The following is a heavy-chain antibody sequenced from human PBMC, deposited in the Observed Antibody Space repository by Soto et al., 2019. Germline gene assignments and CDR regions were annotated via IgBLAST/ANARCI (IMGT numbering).Heavy chain of an antibody. V-gene: IGHV4-31*03. Sequence: SETLSLTCTVSGGSISSGGYYWSWIRQHPGKGLEWIGYIYYSGSTYYNPSLKSRVTISVDTSKNQFSLKLSSVTAADTAVYYCARSFGVEEAGPLDYWGQGTLVTVS. CDR1: GGSISSGGYY. D-gene: IGHD6-13*01. CDR2: IYYSGST. J-gene: IGHJ4*02. CDR3: ARSFGVEEAGPLDY.